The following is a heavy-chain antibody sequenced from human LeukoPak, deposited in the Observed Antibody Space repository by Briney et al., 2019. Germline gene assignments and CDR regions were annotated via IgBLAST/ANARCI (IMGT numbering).Heavy chain of an antibody. CDR3: ARPRTYYYDSSGSSFDY. J-gene: IGHJ4*02. CDR1: GFTFRSYS. D-gene: IGHD3-22*01. Sequence: GGSLRLSCAASGFTFRSYSMNWVRQAPGKGMEWVSSISSSSSYIYYADSVKGRFTISRDNAKNSLYLQMNSLRAEDTAVYYCARPRTYYYDSSGSSFDYWGQGTLVTVSS. V-gene: IGHV3-21*01. CDR2: ISSSSSYI.